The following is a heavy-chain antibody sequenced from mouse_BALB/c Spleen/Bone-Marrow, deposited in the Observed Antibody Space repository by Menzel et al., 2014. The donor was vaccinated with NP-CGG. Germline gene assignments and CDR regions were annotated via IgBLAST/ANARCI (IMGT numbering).Heavy chain of an antibody. CDR3: ARNHFSSNSLGY. CDR2: IDPYYGGT. Sequence: VQLQQSGPELEKPGASVKISCKASGYSFTGYNMNWVKQSDGRSLEWIGNIDPYYGGTSYNQKFRGKATLTVDKSSSTAYMQLTSLTSEDSAVYYCARNHFSSNSLGYWGQGTLVTVSA. J-gene: IGHJ3*01. D-gene: IGHD2-5*01. V-gene: IGHV1S135*01. CDR1: GYSFTGYN.